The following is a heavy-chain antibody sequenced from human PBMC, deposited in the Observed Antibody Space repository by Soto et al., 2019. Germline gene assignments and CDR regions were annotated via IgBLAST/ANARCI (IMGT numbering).Heavy chain of an antibody. V-gene: IGHV3-11*01. CDR1: GFTFSDYC. J-gene: IGHJ4*02. CDR3: ARDPREYYFDY. Sequence: QVQLVESGGGLVKPGGSLRLSCAASGFTFSDYCMTWIRQAPGKGLEWVSYISSSGSTIYYADFMKGRFTISRDNAKNSLYLQMNSLRAEDTAVYYCARDPREYYFDYWGQGTLVTVSS. CDR2: ISSSGSTI.